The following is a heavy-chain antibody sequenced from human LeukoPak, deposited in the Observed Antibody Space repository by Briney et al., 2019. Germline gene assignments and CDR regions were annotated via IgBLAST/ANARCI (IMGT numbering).Heavy chain of an antibody. Sequence: PGGSLRLSCAASGFNVSSNYMSWVRQAPGKGLEWVSVIYSGEKTQYADSVKGRFTISRDNAKNSLYLQMNSLRDEDTAVYYCARDHGLSWFGEPDGRFDPWGQGTLVTVSS. V-gene: IGHV3-53*01. CDR1: GFNVSSNY. CDR2: IYSGEKT. D-gene: IGHD3-10*01. J-gene: IGHJ5*02. CDR3: ARDHGLSWFGEPDGRFDP.